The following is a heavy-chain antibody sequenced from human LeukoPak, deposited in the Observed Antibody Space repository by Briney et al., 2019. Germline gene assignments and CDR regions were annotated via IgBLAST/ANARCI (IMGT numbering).Heavy chain of an antibody. D-gene: IGHD6-13*01. CDR3: ARVTAAEDFDY. Sequence: GGSLRLSRAASGFIFSDYYMSWIRQAPGKGLEWISYISTSSSYTNYADSVKGRFTISRDNAKNSLYLQMNSLRAEDTAVYYCARVTAAEDFDYWGQGTLVTVPS. V-gene: IGHV3-11*05. CDR1: GFIFSDYY. CDR2: ISTSSSYT. J-gene: IGHJ4*02.